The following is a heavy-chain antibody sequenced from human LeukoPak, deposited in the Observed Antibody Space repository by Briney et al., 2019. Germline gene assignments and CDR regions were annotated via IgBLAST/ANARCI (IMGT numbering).Heavy chain of an antibody. CDR3: ARDVSGCYDY. J-gene: IGHJ4*02. D-gene: IGHD6-19*01. Sequence: GGSLRLSCAASGFTFSSYAMHWVRQAPGKGLEWVAVISYDGSNKYYADSVKGRFTISRDNSKNTLYLQMNSLRAEDTAVYYCARDVSGCYDYWGQETLVTVSS. CDR1: GFTFSSYA. CDR2: ISYDGSNK. V-gene: IGHV3-30-3*01.